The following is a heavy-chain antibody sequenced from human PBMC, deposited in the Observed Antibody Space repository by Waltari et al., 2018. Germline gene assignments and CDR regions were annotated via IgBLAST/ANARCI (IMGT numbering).Heavy chain of an antibody. CDR1: GITFRAYS. V-gene: IGHV3-48*01. CDR2: ISTRSTSK. J-gene: IGHJ4*02. CDR3: ASEYSSGWATNH. D-gene: IGHD6-19*01. Sequence: DVQLVESGGDLVQPGGSLTLSCAASGITFRAYSMNWVRQAPGKGLEWVAYISTRSTSKDYADSVRGRFTISRDNAKNSLYLQMNSLTAEDTGVYYCASEYSSGWATNHWGQGTLVTVSS.